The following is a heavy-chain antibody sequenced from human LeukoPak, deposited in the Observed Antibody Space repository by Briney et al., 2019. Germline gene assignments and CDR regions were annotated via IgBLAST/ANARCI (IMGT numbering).Heavy chain of an antibody. D-gene: IGHD2-21*01. CDR3: ARGGGYCGGDCYGIDY. V-gene: IGHV3-11*04. CDR1: GFTFSGSY. CDR2: ISNSGSTI. J-gene: IGHJ4*02. Sequence: GGSLRLSGAASGFTFSGSYMSWIRQAPGGGLEWVSYISNSGSTINYADSVKGRFTISRDNAKNSLYLQMDSLRAEDTAVYYCARGGGYCGGDCYGIDYWGQGTLVTVSS.